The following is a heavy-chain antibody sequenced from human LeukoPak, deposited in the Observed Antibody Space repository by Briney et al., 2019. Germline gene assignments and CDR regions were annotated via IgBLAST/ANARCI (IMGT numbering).Heavy chain of an antibody. CDR3: ARALQLVSTMLFDP. CDR1: GFTFSSYS. V-gene: IGHV3-21*01. Sequence: PGGSLRLSCAASGFTFSSYSMNWVRQAPGKGLEWVSSISSSSSYIYYADSVKGRFTISRDNAKNSLYLQMNSLRAEDTAVYCCARALQLVSTMLFDPWGQGTLVTVSS. J-gene: IGHJ5*02. D-gene: IGHD6-13*01. CDR2: ISSSSSYI.